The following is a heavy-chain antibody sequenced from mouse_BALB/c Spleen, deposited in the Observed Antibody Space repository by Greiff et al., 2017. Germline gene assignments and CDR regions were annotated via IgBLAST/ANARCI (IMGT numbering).Heavy chain of an antibody. CDR3: ASLITTVVGGNYYAMDY. Sequence: EVKLMESGPGLVKPSQSLSLTCSVTGYSITSGYYWNWIRQFPGNKLEWMGYISYDGSNNYNPSLKNRISITRDTSKNQFFLKLNSVTTEDTATYYCASLITTVVGGNYYAMDYWGQGTSVTVSS. V-gene: IGHV3-6*02. CDR2: ISYDGSN. CDR1: GYSITSGYY. J-gene: IGHJ4*01. D-gene: IGHD1-1*01.